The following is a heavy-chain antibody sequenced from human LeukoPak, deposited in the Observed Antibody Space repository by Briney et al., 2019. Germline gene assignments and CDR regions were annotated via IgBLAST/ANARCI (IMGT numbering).Heavy chain of an antibody. CDR3: ARKYSSSSSRFVY. CDR1: GGSISSSSYY. D-gene: IGHD6-13*01. CDR2: IYYSGST. J-gene: IGHJ4*02. V-gene: IGHV4-39*07. Sequence: PSETLSLTCTVSGGSISSSSYYWGWIRQPPGKGLEWIGSIYYSGSTYYNPSLKSRVTISVDTSKNQFSLKLSSVTAADTAVYYCARKYSSSSSRFVYWGQGTLVTVSS.